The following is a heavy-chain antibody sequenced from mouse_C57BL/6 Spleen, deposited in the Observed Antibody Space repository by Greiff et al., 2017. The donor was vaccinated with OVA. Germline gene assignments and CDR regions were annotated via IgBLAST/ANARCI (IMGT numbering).Heavy chain of an antibody. V-gene: IGHV1-42*01. J-gene: IGHJ1*03. Sequence: EVKLMESGPELVKPGASVKISCKASGYSFTGYYMNWVKQSPEKSLEWIGEINPSTGGTTSNQTFKAKATLTVDKSSSTAYMQLKSLTSEDTAVYYWASALLTTGVADWDCEVWGTGTTVTVSS. CDR3: ASALLTTGVADWDCEV. D-gene: IGHD1-1*01. CDR1: GYSFTGYY. CDR2: INPSTGGT.